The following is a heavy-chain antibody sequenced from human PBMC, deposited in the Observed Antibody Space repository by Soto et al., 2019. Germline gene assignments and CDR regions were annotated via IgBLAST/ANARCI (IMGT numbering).Heavy chain of an antibody. CDR1: GFTFSSYA. V-gene: IGHV3-23*01. CDR2: ISGSGGST. J-gene: IGHJ6*02. Sequence: PGGSLRLSCAASGFTFSSYAMSWVRQAPGKGLEWVSAISGSGGSTYYADSVKGRFTISRDNSKNTLYLQMNSLRAEDTAVYYCARYIPGVRYYGMDVWGQGTTVTAP. D-gene: IGHD2-2*01. CDR3: ARYIPGVRYYGMDV.